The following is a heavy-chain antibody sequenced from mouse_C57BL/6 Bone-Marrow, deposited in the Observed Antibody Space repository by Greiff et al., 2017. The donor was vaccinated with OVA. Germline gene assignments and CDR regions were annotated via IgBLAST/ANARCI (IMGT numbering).Heavy chain of an antibody. CDR1: GYTFTSYW. CDR3: PITTVVAPYAMDY. J-gene: IGHJ4*01. D-gene: IGHD1-1*01. V-gene: IGHV1-64*01. CDR2: IHPNSGST. Sequence: QVQLQQPGAELVKPGASVKLSCKASGYTFTSYWMHWVKQRPGQGLEWIGMIHPNSGSTNYNEKFKSKATLTVDKSSSTAYMQLSSLTSEDSAVYYCPITTVVAPYAMDYWGQGTSVTVSS.